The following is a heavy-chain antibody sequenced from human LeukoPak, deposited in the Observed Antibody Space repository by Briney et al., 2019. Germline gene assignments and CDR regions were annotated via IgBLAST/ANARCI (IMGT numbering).Heavy chain of an antibody. CDR1: GFTFSSYA. J-gene: IGHJ5*02. CDR2: ISYDGSNK. CDR3: ARERAAAGTLTWFDP. D-gene: IGHD6-13*01. V-gene: IGHV3-30-3*01. Sequence: PGRSLRLSCAASGFTFSSYAMHWVRQAPGKGLEWVAVISYDGSNKYYADSVKGRFTISRDNSKNSLYLQMNSLRAEDTAVYYCARERAAAGTLTWFDPWGQGTLVTVSS.